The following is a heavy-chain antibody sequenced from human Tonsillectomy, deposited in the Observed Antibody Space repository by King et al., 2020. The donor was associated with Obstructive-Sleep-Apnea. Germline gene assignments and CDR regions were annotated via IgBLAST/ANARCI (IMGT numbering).Heavy chain of an antibody. CDR2: INSDGSST. J-gene: IGHJ4*02. Sequence: VQLVESGGGLVQPGGSLRLSCAASGFTFSSYWMHWVRQAPGKGLVWVSRINSDGSSTSYADSAKGRFTISRDNAKNTLYLQMNSLRAEDTAVYYCASLTTTEVVAAAGAFDYWGQGTLVTVSS. CDR1: GFTFSSYW. CDR3: ASLTTTEVVAAAGAFDY. V-gene: IGHV3-74*01. D-gene: IGHD6-13*01.